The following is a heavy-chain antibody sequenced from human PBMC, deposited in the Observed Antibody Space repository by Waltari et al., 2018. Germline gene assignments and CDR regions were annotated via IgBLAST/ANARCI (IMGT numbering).Heavy chain of an antibody. D-gene: IGHD6-13*01. CDR1: GYSISSGYY. Sequence: QVQLQESGPGLVKPSETLSLTCAVSGYSISSGYYWGWIRQPPGKGLEWIGSIYHSGSTYSNPSLKSRVTISVDTSKNRSSLKLSSVTAADTAVYYCARQGAAAGPAEFDYWGQGTLVTVSS. CDR2: IYHSGST. CDR3: ARQGAAAGPAEFDY. J-gene: IGHJ4*02. V-gene: IGHV4-38-2*01.